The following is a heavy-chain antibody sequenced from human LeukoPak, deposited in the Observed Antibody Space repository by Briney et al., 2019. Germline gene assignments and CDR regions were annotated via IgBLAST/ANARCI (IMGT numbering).Heavy chain of an antibody. D-gene: IGHD3-22*01. CDR1: GFTFSSYA. Sequence: GGSLRLSCAASGFTFSSYAMHWVRQAPGEGLEWVAVISYDGSNKYYADSVKGRFTISRDNSKNTLYLQMNSLRAEDTAVYYCASPPYSYYYDSSGYYGGFDYWGQGTLVTVSS. J-gene: IGHJ4*02. CDR2: ISYDGSNK. CDR3: ASPPYSYYYDSSGYYGGFDY. V-gene: IGHV3-30-3*01.